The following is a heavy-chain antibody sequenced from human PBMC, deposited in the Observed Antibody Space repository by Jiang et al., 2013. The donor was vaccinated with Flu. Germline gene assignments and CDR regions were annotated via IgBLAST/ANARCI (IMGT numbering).Heavy chain of an antibody. Sequence: SCKGSGYSFTSYWIGWVRQMPGKGLEWMGIIYPGDSDTRYSPSFQGQVTISADKSISTAYLQWSSLKASDTAMYYCARGSSSWLYYFDYWGQGTLVTVSS. J-gene: IGHJ4*02. CDR2: IYPGDSDT. CDR1: GYSFTSYW. D-gene: IGHD6-13*01. V-gene: IGHV5-51*01. CDR3: ARGSSSWLYYFDY.